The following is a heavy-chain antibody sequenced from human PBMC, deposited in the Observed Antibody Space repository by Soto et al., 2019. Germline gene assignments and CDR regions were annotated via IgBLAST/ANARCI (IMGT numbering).Heavy chain of an antibody. V-gene: IGHV5-51*01. J-gene: IGHJ3*02. CDR3: ARHTRGGSGSYYNVANAFDI. CDR1: GYSFTSYW. D-gene: IGHD3-10*01. CDR2: IYPGDSDT. Sequence: GESLKISCKGSGYSFTSYWIGWVRQMPGKGLEWMGIIYPGDSDTRYSPSFQGQVTISADKSISTAYLQWSSLKASDTAMYYCARHTRGGSGSYYNVANAFDIWGQGTMVTVS.